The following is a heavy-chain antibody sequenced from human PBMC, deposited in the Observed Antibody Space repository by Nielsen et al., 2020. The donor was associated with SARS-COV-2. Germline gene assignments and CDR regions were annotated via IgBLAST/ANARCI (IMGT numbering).Heavy chain of an antibody. CDR2: ISPSSGST. D-gene: IGHD6-13*01. V-gene: IGHV1-46*01. CDR3: ARGRRGSMYIAAARWRDYYYYYGMDV. Sequence: WVRQAPGQGLEWMGIISPSSGSTSYSQIFQGRVTMTRDTSTSTVYMELSSLRSEDTAVYYCARGRRGSMYIAAARWRDYYYYYGMDVWGQGTTVTVSS. J-gene: IGHJ6*02.